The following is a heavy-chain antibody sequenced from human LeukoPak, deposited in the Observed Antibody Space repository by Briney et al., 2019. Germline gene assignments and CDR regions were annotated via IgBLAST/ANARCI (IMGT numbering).Heavy chain of an antibody. CDR2: ISAYNGNT. J-gene: IGHJ5*02. CDR1: GYTFTSYG. CDR3: AKGSGSGWYGWFAP. D-gene: IGHD6-19*01. Sequence: ASVKVSCKASGYTFTSYGISWVRQAPGQGLEWMGWISAYNGNTNYAQKLQGRVTMTTDTSTSTAYMELRSLRSDDTAVYYCAKGSGSGWYGWFAPWGQGTLVTVSS. V-gene: IGHV1-18*01.